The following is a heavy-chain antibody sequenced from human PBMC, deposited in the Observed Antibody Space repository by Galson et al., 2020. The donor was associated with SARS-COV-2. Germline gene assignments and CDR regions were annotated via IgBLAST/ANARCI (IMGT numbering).Heavy chain of an antibody. CDR3: ARDRALGYCSSTSCYGGYYGMDV. CDR2: IYSGGST. V-gene: IGHV3-53*01. J-gene: IGHJ6*02. Sequence: GGSLRLSCAASGFTVSSNYMSWVRQAPGKGLEWVSVIYSGGSTYYADSVKGRFTISRDNSKNTLYLQMNSMRAEDTAVYYCARDRALGYCSSTSCYGGYYGMDVWGQGTTVTVSS. CDR1: GFTVSSNY. D-gene: IGHD2-2*01.